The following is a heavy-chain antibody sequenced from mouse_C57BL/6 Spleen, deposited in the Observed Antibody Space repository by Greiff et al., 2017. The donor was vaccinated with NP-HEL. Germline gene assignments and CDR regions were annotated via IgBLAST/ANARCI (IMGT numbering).Heavy chain of an antibody. V-gene: IGHV1-64*01. CDR2: IHPNSGST. J-gene: IGHJ4*01. Sequence: QVQLQQPGAELVKPGASVKLSCKASGYTFTSSWMHWVKQRPGQGLEWIGMIHPNSGSTNYNEKFQGKATLTVDKSSSTAYVQLSSLTSEDSAVDDCARYYCGTHAMDYWGKGTSVTVSS. CDR1: GYTFTSSW. D-gene: IGHD2-1*01. CDR3: ARYYCGTHAMDY.